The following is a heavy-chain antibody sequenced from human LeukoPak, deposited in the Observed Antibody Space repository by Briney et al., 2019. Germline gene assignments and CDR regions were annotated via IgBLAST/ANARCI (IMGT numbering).Heavy chain of an antibody. V-gene: IGHV4-34*01. CDR3: ARALNIVVVPAAIIWFDP. D-gene: IGHD2-2*01. CDR2: INHSRST. CDR1: GGSFSGYY. Sequence: SETLSLTCAVYGGSFSGYYWSWIRQPPGKGLEWIGEINHSRSTNYNPSLKSRVTISVDTSKNQFSLKLSSVTAADTAVYYCARALNIVVVPAAIIWFDPWGQGTLVTVSS. J-gene: IGHJ5*02.